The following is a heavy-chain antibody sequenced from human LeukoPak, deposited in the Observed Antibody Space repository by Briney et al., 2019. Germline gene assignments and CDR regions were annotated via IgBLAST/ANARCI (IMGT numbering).Heavy chain of an antibody. CDR1: GDTFSSYA. Sequence: ASVKVSCKASGDTFSSYAINWVRQAPGQGLEWMGRFIPILRIANYAQKFQGRVTITADKSTSTAYMELSSLRSEDTAMYYCARDYTGPYCGGDCYPNYGMDVWGQGTTVAVSS. CDR3: ARDYTGPYCGGDCYPNYGMDV. J-gene: IGHJ6*02. CDR2: FIPILRIA. V-gene: IGHV1-69*04. D-gene: IGHD2-21*02.